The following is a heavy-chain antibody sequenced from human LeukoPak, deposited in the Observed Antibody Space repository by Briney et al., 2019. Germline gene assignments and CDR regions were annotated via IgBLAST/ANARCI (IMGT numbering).Heavy chain of an antibody. CDR1: GFTFSDYA. V-gene: IGHV3-69-1*01. Sequence: GSLRHSCAASGFTFSDYAMNWARQAPGKGLEWISYFSTTGDIFYGDSVKGRFTISRDNAKNSLYLQMDSLRAEDTAVYYCARDHNWGFDYWGQGALVSVSS. D-gene: IGHD7-27*01. CDR2: FSTTGDI. CDR3: ARDHNWGFDY. J-gene: IGHJ4*02.